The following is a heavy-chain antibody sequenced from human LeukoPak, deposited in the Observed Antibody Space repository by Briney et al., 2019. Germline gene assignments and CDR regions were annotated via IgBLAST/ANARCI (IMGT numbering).Heavy chain of an antibody. CDR2: ISYDGSNK. CDR3: AKDYYDSRGYFDC. D-gene: IGHD3-22*01. Sequence: GGSLRLSCAASGFTFSSYGMHWVRQAPGKGLEWVAVISYDGSNKYYADSVKGRFTISRDNAKNSLYLQMNSLRAEDTALYYCAKDYYDSRGYFDCWGQGTLVTVSS. CDR1: GFTFSSYG. J-gene: IGHJ4*02. V-gene: IGHV3-30*18.